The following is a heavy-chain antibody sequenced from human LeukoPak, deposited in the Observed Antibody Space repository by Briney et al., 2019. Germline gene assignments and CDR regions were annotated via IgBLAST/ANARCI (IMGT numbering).Heavy chain of an antibody. J-gene: IGHJ4*02. CDR1: GYSFTDYW. D-gene: IGHD4-17*01. CDR3: ARHEGYYGDRNPYYFDY. V-gene: IGHV5-51*01. CDR2: IYPGDSDT. Sequence: GESLKISCKGSGYSFTDYWIGWVRQMPGKGLDWMGIIYPGDSDTRYSPSFQGQVTISADKSISTAYLQWSSLKASDAAMYFCARHEGYYGDRNPYYFDYWGQGALVTVSS.